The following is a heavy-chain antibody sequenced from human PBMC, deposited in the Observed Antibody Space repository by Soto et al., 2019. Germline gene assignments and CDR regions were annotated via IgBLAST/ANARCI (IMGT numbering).Heavy chain of an antibody. V-gene: IGHV3-66*01. D-gene: IGHD6-6*01. CDR3: ARRRPSSTMDF. CDR2: IYSGGST. CDR1: GFTVSSNY. Sequence: GGSLRLSCAASGFTVSSNYMSWVRQAPGKGLEWVSVIYSGGSTYYADSVKGRFTISRDNSKNTLYLQMNSLRAEDTAVYYCARRRPSSTMDFWGKGSTVTVP. J-gene: IGHJ6*04.